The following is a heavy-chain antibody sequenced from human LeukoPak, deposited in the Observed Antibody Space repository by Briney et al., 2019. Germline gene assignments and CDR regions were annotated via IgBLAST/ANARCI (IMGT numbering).Heavy chain of an antibody. D-gene: IGHD3-9*01. CDR3: AVLRYFDWPLDV. CDR1: GYTFTGDY. Sequence: GSVKVSCKASGYTFTGDYMHWVRQAPGQGLEWMGWINPNSGGTNYAQKFQGRVTMTRDTSISTAYMELSRLRSDDTAVYYCAVLRYFDWPLDVWGQGTTVTVSS. J-gene: IGHJ6*02. V-gene: IGHV1-2*02. CDR2: INPNSGGT.